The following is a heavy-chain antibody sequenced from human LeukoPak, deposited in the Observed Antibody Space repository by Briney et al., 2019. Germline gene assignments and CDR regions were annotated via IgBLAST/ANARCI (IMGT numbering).Heavy chain of an antibody. CDR3: ARDKVGDSAGLYYGMDV. V-gene: IGHV3-7*03. J-gene: IGHJ6*02. Sequence: GGSLRLSCAASGFIFSNYWMSWVRQAPGRGLEWVANIKQEGTEKYYVDSVKGRFTISRDNSKNTLYLQMNSLRAEDTAVYYCARDKVGDSAGLYYGMDVWGQGTTVTVSS. D-gene: IGHD4-17*01. CDR2: IKQEGTEK. CDR1: GFIFSNYW.